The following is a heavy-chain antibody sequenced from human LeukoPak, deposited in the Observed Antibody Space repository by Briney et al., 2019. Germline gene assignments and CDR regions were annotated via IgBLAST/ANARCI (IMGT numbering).Heavy chain of an antibody. D-gene: IGHD2-21*02. Sequence: PGGSLRLFCAASGFTFSSYAMRWVRQAPGKGLEWVSAISGSGGSTYYADSVKGRFTISRDNSKNTLYLQMNSLRAEDTAVYYCAKEPGEVTATYFDYWGQGTLVTVSS. CDR3: AKEPGEVTATYFDY. V-gene: IGHV3-23*01. CDR1: GFTFSSYA. J-gene: IGHJ4*02. CDR2: ISGSGGST.